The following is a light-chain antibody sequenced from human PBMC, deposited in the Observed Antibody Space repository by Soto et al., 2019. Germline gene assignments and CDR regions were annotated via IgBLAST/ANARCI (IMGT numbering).Light chain of an antibody. CDR2: AAS. Sequence: DIQMTHSPATLSASVGDRVTITCRASQTISSWLAWYQQKPGKAPKLLIYAASTLESGVSSRFSGRGSGTEFTLTINSLQPEDFATYYCLQDYNYPRTFGQGTKVDI. CDR1: QTISSW. CDR3: LQDYNYPRT. V-gene: IGKV1-5*01. J-gene: IGKJ1*01.